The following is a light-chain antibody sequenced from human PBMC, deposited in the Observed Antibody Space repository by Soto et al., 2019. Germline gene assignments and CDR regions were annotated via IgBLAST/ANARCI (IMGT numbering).Light chain of an antibody. CDR1: QSIRSW. CDR2: KAS. CDR3: QQYNSYPT. Sequence: DIQMTQSPSTLSASVGDRVTITCRASQSIRSWLAWYQQKPGKAPKLLIYKASSLESGVPSRFSGSGSGTEFTLTISILQPDDFATYYCQQYNSYPTCGQGTKVEIK. J-gene: IGKJ1*01. V-gene: IGKV1-5*03.